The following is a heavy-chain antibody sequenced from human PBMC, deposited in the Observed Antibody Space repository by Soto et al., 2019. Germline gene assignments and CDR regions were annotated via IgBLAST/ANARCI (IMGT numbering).Heavy chain of an antibody. CDR2: ISAYSGKT. CDR1: GYTFNRYG. J-gene: IGHJ3*02. V-gene: IGHV1-18*01. D-gene: IGHD2-8*02. Sequence: SVKVSCKASGYTFNRYGISWVRQAPGLGLEWMGWISAYSGKTHFAQSLQGRVTLTIHTSTSTAYMELRSLRSDDTAVYYCARAGSVDDAFDIWGQGTMVTVSS. CDR3: ARAGSVDDAFDI.